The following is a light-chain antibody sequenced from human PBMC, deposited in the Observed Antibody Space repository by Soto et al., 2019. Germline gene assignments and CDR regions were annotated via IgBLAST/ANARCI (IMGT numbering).Light chain of an antibody. CDR2: DAS. V-gene: IGKV3-11*01. J-gene: IGKJ4*01. Sequence: EIVLTQSPATLSLSPGERATLSCRASQSVSSYLAWYQQKPAQAPRLLIYDASNSATGIPARFSGSGSGTDFTLTISSLAPEDSAVYYCQQRSNWLTFGGGTKVEIK. CDR3: QQRSNWLT. CDR1: QSVSSY.